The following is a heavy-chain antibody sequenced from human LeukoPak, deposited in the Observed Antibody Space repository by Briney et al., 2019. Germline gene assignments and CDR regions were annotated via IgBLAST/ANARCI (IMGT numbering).Heavy chain of an antibody. CDR1: GGSFSGYY. D-gene: IGHD3-9*01. Sequence: SETLSLTCAVYGGSFSGYYWSWIRQPPGKGLEWIGEINHSGSTNYNPSLKSRVTTSVDTSKNQFSLKLSSVTAADTAVYYCAREVILTGYYNVIMDNWFDPWGQGTLVTVSS. CDR2: INHSGST. J-gene: IGHJ5*02. V-gene: IGHV4-34*01. CDR3: AREVILTGYYNVIMDNWFDP.